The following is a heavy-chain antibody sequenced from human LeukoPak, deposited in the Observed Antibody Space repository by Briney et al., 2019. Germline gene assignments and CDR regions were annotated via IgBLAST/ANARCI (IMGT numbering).Heavy chain of an antibody. J-gene: IGHJ4*02. CDR1: GITYSNYY. CDR2: IIQDGSVT. Sequence: GGSLRLXCVTSGITYSNYYMHWVRRVPGEGLVWVSHIIQDGSVTSYADSVKGRFTISRDNAKNTVYLQLNNLRAEDTAVYYCATDDYRGLGYWGQGTLVTVSS. D-gene: IGHD3-16*01. V-gene: IGHV3-74*01. CDR3: ATDDYRGLGY.